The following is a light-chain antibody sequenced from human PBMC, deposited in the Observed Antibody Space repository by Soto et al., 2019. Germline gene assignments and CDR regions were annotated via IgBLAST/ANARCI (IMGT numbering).Light chain of an antibody. V-gene: IGKV1-27*01. Sequence: DIQMTQSPSSLSASVGDRVTITCRASQGISKYLAWDQQKPGKVPKLLIYAASTLQSGVPSRFSGSGSGTDFTLTSSSRQPEDVATYYWQEYNSAPLFGGGTKVEIK. CDR1: QGISKY. CDR2: AAS. CDR3: QEYNSAPL. J-gene: IGKJ4*01.